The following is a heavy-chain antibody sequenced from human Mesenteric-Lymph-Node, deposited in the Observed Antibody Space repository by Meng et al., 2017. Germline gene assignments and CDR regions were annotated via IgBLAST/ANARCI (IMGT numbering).Heavy chain of an antibody. CDR2: IIPIFGTA. CDR3: ARLAYSTYYYDSSGYYYDY. Sequence: SGPEVKRLGSSVKSSSKASGGPSRRYAISWGRQAPGQGLEGMGGIIPIFGTANYAQKFQGRVTITADESTSTAYMELSSLRSEDTAVYYCARLAYSTYYYDSSGYYYDYWGQGTLVTVSS. J-gene: IGHJ4*02. D-gene: IGHD3-22*01. V-gene: IGHV1-69*01. CDR1: GGPSRRYA.